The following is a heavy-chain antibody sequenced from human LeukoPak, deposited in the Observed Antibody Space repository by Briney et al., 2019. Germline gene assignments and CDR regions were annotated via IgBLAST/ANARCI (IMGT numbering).Heavy chain of an antibody. CDR2: ISGSGGST. J-gene: IGHJ4*02. Sequence: PPGGSLRLSCAASGFTFSSYAMSWVRQAPGEWLEWVSAISGSGGSTYYADSVKGRFTISRDNSKNTLYLQMNSLRAEDTAVYYCAKDQVKERRIQLWLSVDFDYWGQGTLVTVSS. CDR3: AKDQVKERRIQLWLSVDFDY. D-gene: IGHD5-18*01. CDR1: GFTFSSYA. V-gene: IGHV3-23*01.